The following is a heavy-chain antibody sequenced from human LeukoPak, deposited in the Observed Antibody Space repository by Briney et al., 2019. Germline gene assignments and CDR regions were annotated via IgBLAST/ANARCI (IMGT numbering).Heavy chain of an antibody. D-gene: IGHD6-19*01. V-gene: IGHV3-30*02. CDR1: GFTFSSYG. CDR2: IRYDGSNK. J-gene: IGHJ1*01. Sequence: GGSLRLSCAASGFTFSSYGMHWVRQAPGKGLEWVAFIRYDGSNKYYADSVKGRFTISRDNSKNSLFLQMNSLRAEDTAIYYCAKVQDGSFWYEYFQHWGQGTLVTVSS. CDR3: AKVQDGSFWYEYFQH.